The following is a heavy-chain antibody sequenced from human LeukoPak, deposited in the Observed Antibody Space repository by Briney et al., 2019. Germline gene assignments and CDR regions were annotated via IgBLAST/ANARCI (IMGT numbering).Heavy chain of an antibody. CDR1: GFTFSSYW. D-gene: IGHD1-26*01. Sequence: GGSLRLSCAASGFTFSSYWMHWVRQAPGKGLVWVSRINSDGSSTSYADSVKGRFTISRDNAKNALYLQMGSLRAEDMAVYYCARVLGVGATTAIDYWGQGTLVTVSS. CDR3: ARVLGVGATTAIDY. J-gene: IGHJ4*02. V-gene: IGHV3-74*01. CDR2: INSDGSST.